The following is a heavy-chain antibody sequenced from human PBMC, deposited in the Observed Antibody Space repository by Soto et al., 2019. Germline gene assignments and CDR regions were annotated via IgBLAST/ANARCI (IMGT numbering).Heavy chain of an antibody. CDR2: INADNGDT. D-gene: IGHD4-4*01. CDR3: ARELQGLYYFDF. J-gene: IGHJ4*02. V-gene: IGHV1-3*01. Sequence: ASVKVSCKTSGYTFTSYAIHWVRQAPGQRLEWMGWINADNGDTKYSQKFSGRVTNTRDTSANTAFMELSSLRSEDTAMYYCARELQGLYYFDFWGQGTLVTVSS. CDR1: GYTFTSYA.